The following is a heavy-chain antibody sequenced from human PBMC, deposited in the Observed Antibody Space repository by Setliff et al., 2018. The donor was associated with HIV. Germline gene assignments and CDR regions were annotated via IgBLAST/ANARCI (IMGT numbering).Heavy chain of an antibody. V-gene: IGHV4-39*01. CDR1: GGSISSSTYY. Sequence: SETLSLTCTVSGGSISSSTYYWGWIRQPPGKGLEWIGTIYYSGSTYYNPSLKSRLTISVDTSKNQFSLRLSSVTAADTAVYYCARRDGYSYGFYFDYWGQGTLVTVSS. J-gene: IGHJ4*02. D-gene: IGHD5-18*01. CDR3: ARRDGYSYGFYFDY. CDR2: IYYSGST.